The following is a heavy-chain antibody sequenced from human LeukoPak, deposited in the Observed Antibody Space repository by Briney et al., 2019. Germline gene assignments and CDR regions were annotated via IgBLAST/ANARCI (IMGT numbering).Heavy chain of an antibody. D-gene: IGHD3-22*01. V-gene: IGHV4-59*01. CDR3: ARVISLVVIDY. Sequence: SETLSLTCTVSGGSISSYYWSWIRQPPGKGLEWIGYIYYSGSTNYNPSLKSRVTISVDTSKNQFSLKLSSVTAADTAVYYCARVISLVVIDYWGQGTLATVSS. J-gene: IGHJ4*02. CDR2: IYYSGST. CDR1: GGSISSYY.